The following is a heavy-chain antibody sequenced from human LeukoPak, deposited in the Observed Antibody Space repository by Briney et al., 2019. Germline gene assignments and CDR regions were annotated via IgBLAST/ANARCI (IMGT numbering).Heavy chain of an antibody. V-gene: IGHV3-23*01. CDR2: ISGRGGST. CDR1: GFTFSSYA. J-gene: IGHJ4*02. Sequence: GGSLRLSCAASGFTFSSYAMSWVRQAPGKGLEWVSAISGRGGSTYYADSVKGRFTISRDNSKNTLYLQMNSLRAEDTAVYYCAKEGGYGGKKYYFDYWGQGTLVTVSS. D-gene: IGHD4-23*01. CDR3: AKEGGYGGKKYYFDY.